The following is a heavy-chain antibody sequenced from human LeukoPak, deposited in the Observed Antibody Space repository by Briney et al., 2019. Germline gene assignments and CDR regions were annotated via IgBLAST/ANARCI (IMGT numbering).Heavy chain of an antibody. CDR1: GFTFSSYS. J-gene: IGHJ4*02. Sequence: GGSLRLSCAASGFTFSSYSMNWVRQAPGKGLEWVSCISSSSTIYYADSVKGRFTISRDNAKNSLYLQMNSLRAEDTAVYYCARDGYCTNGVCYKEFDYWGQGTLVTVSS. CDR2: ISSSSTI. D-gene: IGHD2-8*01. V-gene: IGHV3-48*01. CDR3: ARDGYCTNGVCYKEFDY.